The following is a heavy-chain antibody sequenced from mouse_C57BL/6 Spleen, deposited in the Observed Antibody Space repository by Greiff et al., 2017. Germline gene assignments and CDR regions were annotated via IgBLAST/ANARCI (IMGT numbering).Heavy chain of an antibody. V-gene: IGHV7-3*01. CDR2: IRNKANGYTT. Sequence: DVQLVESGGGLVQPGGSLSLSCAASGFTFTDYYMSWVRQPPGKALEWLGFIRNKANGYTTEYSASVKGRFTISRDNSQSILYLQMNALRAEDSATYYCARYVYYYAMDYWGQGTSVTVSS. CDR1: GFTFTDYY. J-gene: IGHJ4*01. CDR3: ARYVYYYAMDY.